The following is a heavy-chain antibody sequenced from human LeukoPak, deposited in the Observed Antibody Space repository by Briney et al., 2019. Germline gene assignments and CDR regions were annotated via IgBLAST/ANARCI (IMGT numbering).Heavy chain of an antibody. CDR2: IYYSGST. J-gene: IGHJ6*03. CDR1: GGSISSSSYY. Sequence: SETLSLTCTVSGGSISSSSYYWGWIRQPPGKGLEWIGYIYYSGSTYYNPSLKSRVTISVDTSKNQFSLKLSSVTAADTAVYYCASAVYYYMDVWDKGTTVTVSS. CDR3: ASAVYYYMDV. V-gene: IGHV4-30-4*08.